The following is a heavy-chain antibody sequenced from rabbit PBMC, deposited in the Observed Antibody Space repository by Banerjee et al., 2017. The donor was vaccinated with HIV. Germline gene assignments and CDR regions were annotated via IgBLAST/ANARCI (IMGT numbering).Heavy chain of an antibody. J-gene: IGHJ4*01. CDR1: GFSFSSNW. Sequence: LEESGGGLVKPGGTLTLTCTVSGFSFSSNWICWVRQAPGKGLEWIACIDTNDGDTDYANWPKGRFTISKTSSTTVTLQMTSLTAADTATYFCARDPPESQDLWGQGTLVTVS. V-gene: IGHV1S45*01. CDR2: IDTNDGDT. CDR3: ARDPPESQDL.